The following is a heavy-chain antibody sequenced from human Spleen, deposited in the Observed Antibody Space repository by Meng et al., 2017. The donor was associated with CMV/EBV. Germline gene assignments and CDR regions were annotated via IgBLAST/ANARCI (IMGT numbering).Heavy chain of an antibody. Sequence: ASVKVSCKASGYTFTSYYMHWVRQAPGQGLEWMGIINPSGGSTSYAQKFQGRVTMTRDTSISTAYMELSRLRSDDTAVYYCARPAAPLFYYYGMDVWGQGTTVTVSS. D-gene: IGHD6-25*01. CDR1: GYTFTSYY. V-gene: IGHV1-46*01. CDR2: INPSGGST. CDR3: ARPAAPLFYYYGMDV. J-gene: IGHJ6*02.